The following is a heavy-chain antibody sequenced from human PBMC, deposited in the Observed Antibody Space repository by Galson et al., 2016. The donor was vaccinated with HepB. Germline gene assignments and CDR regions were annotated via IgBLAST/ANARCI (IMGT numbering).Heavy chain of an antibody. V-gene: IGHV1-18*01. CDR1: GYIFTSYG. CDR3: ARDTIPGQVAANEAFQI. D-gene: IGHD2-15*01. J-gene: IGHJ3*02. CDR2: NSVYNGNT. Sequence: SVKVSCKASGYIFTSYGITWVRQAPGQGLEWMAWNSVYNGNTNYAHKLQGRVTMTTDTSTLTAYMELRSLRYDDTAVYYCARDTIPGQVAANEAFQIWGQGTMVTVSS.